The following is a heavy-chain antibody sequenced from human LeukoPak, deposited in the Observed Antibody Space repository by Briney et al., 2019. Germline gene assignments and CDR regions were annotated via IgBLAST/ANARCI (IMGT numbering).Heavy chain of an antibody. D-gene: IGHD3-10*01. CDR3: ARLYYYGSGSYYFDY. J-gene: IGHJ4*02. Sequence: SETLSLTCTVSGXSISSYYWSWIRQPAGKGQEWIGRIYTSGSTNYNPSLKSRVTMSVDTSKNQFSLKLSSVTAADTAVYYCARLYYYGSGSYYFDYWGQGTLVTVSS. V-gene: IGHV4-4*07. CDR1: GXSISSYY. CDR2: IYTSGST.